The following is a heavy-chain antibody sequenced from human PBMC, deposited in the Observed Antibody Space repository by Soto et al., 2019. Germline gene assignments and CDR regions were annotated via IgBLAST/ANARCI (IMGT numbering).Heavy chain of an antibody. Sequence: QITLKESGPLLVEPTQTLTLTCSFSGFSLTTGGVGVGWLRQAPGKALECLGIIYWDNDRRYNPSLKERLTITKDASKNRVVLTMTYMEPVDTANYYCAHRVPCSSYWDVGWFDTWGQGTLVTVS. J-gene: IGHJ5*02. CDR3: AHRVPCSSYWDVGWFDT. D-gene: IGHD3-10*02. V-gene: IGHV2-5*02. CDR2: IYWDNDR. CDR1: GFSLTTGGVG.